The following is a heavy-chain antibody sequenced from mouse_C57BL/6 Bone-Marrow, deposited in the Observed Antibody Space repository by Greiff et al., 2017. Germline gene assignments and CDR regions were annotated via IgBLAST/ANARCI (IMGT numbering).Heavy chain of an antibody. CDR3: SRHVNSVLTTKYFDV. V-gene: IGHV5-9*01. J-gene: IGHJ1*03. D-gene: IGHD1-1*01. Sequence: EVQLVESGGGLVKPGGSLKLSCAASGFTFSSYTMSWVRQTPEKRLQWVAAISGGGGNTYYPDSVKGRFTISSANAKNILYLHMSSPRSEDTALYYGSRHVNSVLTTKYFDVGGTGTTVTVSS. CDR2: ISGGGGNT. CDR1: GFTFSSYT.